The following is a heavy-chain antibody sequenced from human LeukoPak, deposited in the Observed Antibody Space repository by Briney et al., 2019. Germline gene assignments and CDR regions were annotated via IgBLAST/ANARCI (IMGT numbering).Heavy chain of an antibody. D-gene: IGHD3-16*02. V-gene: IGHV4-34*01. Sequence: SETLSLTCAVYGGSFSGYYWSWIRQPPGKGLEWIGSIYYSGSTYYNPSLKSRVTISVDTSKNQFSLKLSSVTAADTAVYYCARVLGGVIVHYFDYWGQGTLVTVSS. J-gene: IGHJ4*02. CDR2: IYYSGST. CDR1: GGSFSGYY. CDR3: ARVLGGVIVHYFDY.